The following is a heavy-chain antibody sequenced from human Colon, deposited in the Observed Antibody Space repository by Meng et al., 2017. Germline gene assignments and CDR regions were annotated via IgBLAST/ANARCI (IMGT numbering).Heavy chain of an antibody. D-gene: IGHD3-10*01. CDR3: TTWYGEY. Sequence: QVQVQQSGPGPVKPSQTLSRTCAISGDSVSSNRALWHWVRQSPSRGLEWLGQTYYRSEWQNHYGVSVKSRITINADTSRNHFSLHLNSVTPGDTAVYYCTTWYGEYWGQGTLVTVSS. V-gene: IGHV6-1*01. CDR1: GDSVSSNRAL. J-gene: IGHJ4*02. CDR2: TYYRSEWQN.